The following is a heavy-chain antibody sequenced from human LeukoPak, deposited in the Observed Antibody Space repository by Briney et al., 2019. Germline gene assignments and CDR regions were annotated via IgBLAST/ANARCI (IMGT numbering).Heavy chain of an antibody. CDR1: GFTFDDYG. V-gene: IGHV3-48*03. D-gene: IGHD3-10*02. CDR3: AELGITMIGGV. J-gene: IGHJ6*04. CDR2: ISSSGSTI. Sequence: PGGSLRLSCAASGFTFDDYGMSWVRQAPGKGLEWVSYISSSGSTIYYADSVKGRFTISRDNAKNSLCLQMNSLRAEDTAVYYCAELGITMIGGVWGKGTTVTISS.